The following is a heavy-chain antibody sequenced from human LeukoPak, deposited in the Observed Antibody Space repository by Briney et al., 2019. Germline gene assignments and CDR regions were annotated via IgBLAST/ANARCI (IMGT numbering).Heavy chain of an antibody. D-gene: IGHD2-21*01. J-gene: IGHJ3*02. V-gene: IGHV3-30*02. Sequence: GGSLRLSCAASGFTFSSYGMHWVRQAPGKGLEWVAFIRYDGSNKYYADSVKGRFTISRDNSKNTLYLQMNSLRAEDTAVYYCAREALGSGDRDAFDIWGQGTMVTVSS. CDR1: GFTFSSYG. CDR3: AREALGSGDRDAFDI. CDR2: IRYDGSNK.